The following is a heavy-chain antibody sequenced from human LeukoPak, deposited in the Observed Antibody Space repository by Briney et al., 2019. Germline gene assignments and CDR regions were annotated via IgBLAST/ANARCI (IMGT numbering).Heavy chain of an antibody. Sequence: ASVKVSCKASGYTLTSYGINWVRQAPGQGLEWMGWISVYSGNTNYAQKFQGRVILTTDTSTSTAYMELRSLRSDDTAVYYCARGPSSVATRQDFWGQGTLVTVSS. D-gene: IGHD6-6*01. CDR1: GYTLTSYG. V-gene: IGHV1-18*01. J-gene: IGHJ4*02. CDR2: ISVYSGNT. CDR3: ARGPSSVATRQDF.